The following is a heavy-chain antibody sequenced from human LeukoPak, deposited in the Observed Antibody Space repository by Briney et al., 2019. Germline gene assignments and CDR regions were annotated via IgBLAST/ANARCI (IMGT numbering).Heavy chain of an antibody. J-gene: IGHJ4*02. CDR2: IYYSGST. Sequence: PSETLSLTCTVSGGSISSSSYYWGWLRQPPGKGLEWLGSIYYSGSTYYNPSLKSRVTISVDTSKNQFSLKLSSVTAADTAVYYCARQLGYCSSTSCYADKVDYWGQGTLVTVSS. CDR1: GGSISSSSYY. CDR3: ARQLGYCSSTSCYADKVDY. D-gene: IGHD2-2*01. V-gene: IGHV4-39*01.